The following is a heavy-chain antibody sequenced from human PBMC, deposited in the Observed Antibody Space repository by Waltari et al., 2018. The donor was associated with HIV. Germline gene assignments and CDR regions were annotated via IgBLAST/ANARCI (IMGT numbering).Heavy chain of an antibody. D-gene: IGHD1-1*01. CDR1: GDSVSTKNGD. CDR3: ARSPGRTSDFDY. Sequence: QVQLQQSGPGLVIPSQTLSLTCALSGDSVSTKNGDWHWIRQAPSRSLEWLGRTYYMSKWYNEYAASVKSRISSNPDTSKNQFSLHLHSVTPEDTAVYYCARSPGRTSDFDYWGQGTLVTVSS. J-gene: IGHJ4*02. V-gene: IGHV6-1*01. CDR2: TYYMSKWYN.